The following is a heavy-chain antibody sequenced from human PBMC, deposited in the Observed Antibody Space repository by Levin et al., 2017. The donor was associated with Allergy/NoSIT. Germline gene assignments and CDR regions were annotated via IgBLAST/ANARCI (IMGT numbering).Heavy chain of an antibody. CDR1: GFTFGVYT. Sequence: GESLKISCVASGFTFGVYTISWVRQAPGVGLEWVAGIYGGGGRNTFYADSVRGRFVISRDNSKNTVYLQMNSLRTEDTAVYYCAKDRTPDGVWPFDFWGQGTPVIVSS. J-gene: IGHJ4*02. CDR3: AKDRTPDGVWPFDF. CDR2: IYGGGGRNT. D-gene: IGHD4-17*01. V-gene: IGHV3-23*01.